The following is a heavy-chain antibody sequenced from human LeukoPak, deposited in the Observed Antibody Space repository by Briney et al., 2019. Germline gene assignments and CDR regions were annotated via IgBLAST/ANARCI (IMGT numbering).Heavy chain of an antibody. CDR1: GGTFSSYA. J-gene: IGHJ3*02. CDR2: IIPIFGTA. Sequence: ASVKVSCKASGGTFSSYAISWVRQAPGQGLEWMGGIIPIFGTANYAQKFQGRVTITADESTSTAYMELRSLSSDDTAVYYCARASASPTNSNSYYFETTKKNAFDIWGQGTMVTVSS. V-gene: IGHV1-69*13. CDR3: ARASASPTNSNSYYFETTKKNAFDI. D-gene: IGHD3-22*01.